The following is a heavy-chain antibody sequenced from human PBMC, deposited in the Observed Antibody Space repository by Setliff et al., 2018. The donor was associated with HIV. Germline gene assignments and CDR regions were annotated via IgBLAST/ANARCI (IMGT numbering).Heavy chain of an antibody. CDR3: ARAGDHDYSSHTALDI. V-gene: IGHV4-61*02. CDR1: GGSISSGSYY. D-gene: IGHD3-16*01. CDR2: IYTSGTA. Sequence: KPSETLSLTCSVSGGSISSGSYYWSWIRRPAGKGLEWIGRIYTSGTANYNPSLKSRATISADTSKNQFSLKLSSVTAADTAMYYCARAGDHDYSSHTALDIWGQGTMVTVSS. J-gene: IGHJ3*02.